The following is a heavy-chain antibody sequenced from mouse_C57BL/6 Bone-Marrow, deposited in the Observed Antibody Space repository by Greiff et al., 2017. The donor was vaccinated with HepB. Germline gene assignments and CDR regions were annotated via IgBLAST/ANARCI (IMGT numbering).Heavy chain of an antibody. Sequence: ESGAELVRPGASVKLSCTASGFNIKDDYMHWVKQRPEQGLEWIGWIDPENGDTEYASKFQGKATITADTSSNTAYLQLSSLTSDDTAVYYCTTGDYLFDYWGQGTTLTVSS. CDR2: IDPENGDT. J-gene: IGHJ2*01. CDR1: GFNIKDDY. D-gene: IGHD5-5*01. V-gene: IGHV14-4*01. CDR3: TTGDYLFDY.